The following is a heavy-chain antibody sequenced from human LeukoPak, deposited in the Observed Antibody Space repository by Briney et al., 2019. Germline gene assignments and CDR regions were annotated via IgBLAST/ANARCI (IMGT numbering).Heavy chain of an antibody. D-gene: IGHD5-24*01. CDR2: ITRSSNYI. V-gene: IGHV3-21*01. J-gene: IGHJ4*02. Sequence: GGSLRLSCVASGFTFSSYSMNWVRQAPGKGLEWVSSITRSSNYIYYADSVKGRFTISRDNAKNSLYLQMNSLRAEDTAVYYCARLRKEMATTFDYWGQGTLVTVSS. CDR1: GFTFSSYS. CDR3: ARLRKEMATTFDY.